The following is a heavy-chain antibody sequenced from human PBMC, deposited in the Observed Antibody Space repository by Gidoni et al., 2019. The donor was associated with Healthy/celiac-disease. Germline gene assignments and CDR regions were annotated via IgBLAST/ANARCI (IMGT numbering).Heavy chain of an antibody. CDR2: ISGSGGST. V-gene: IGHV3-23*01. Sequence: EVQLLESGGGLVQPGGSLRISCAASGFTFSSYAMSWVRQAPGKGLEWVSAISGSGGSTYYADSVKGRFTISRDNSKNTLYLQMNSLRAEDTAVYYCAKDFTVGYCSGGSCYDWFDPWGQGTLVTVSS. CDR3: AKDFTVGYCSGGSCYDWFDP. D-gene: IGHD2-15*01. J-gene: IGHJ5*02. CDR1: GFTFSSYA.